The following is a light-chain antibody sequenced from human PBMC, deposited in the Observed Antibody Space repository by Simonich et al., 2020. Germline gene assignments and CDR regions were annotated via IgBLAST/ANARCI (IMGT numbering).Light chain of an antibody. Sequence: EIVMTQSPATLSVSPGERATLSCRASPSFSRNLAWYQQKPGQAPRPLIYGASTRATGIPARFSGSGSGTEFTLTISSLQSEDFAVYYCQQYGSSLFTFGPGTKVDIK. V-gene: IGKV3-15*01. CDR3: QQYGSSLFT. J-gene: IGKJ3*01. CDR1: PSFSRN. CDR2: GAS.